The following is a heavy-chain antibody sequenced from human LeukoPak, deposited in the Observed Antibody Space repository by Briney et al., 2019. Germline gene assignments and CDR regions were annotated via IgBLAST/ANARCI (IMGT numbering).Heavy chain of an antibody. J-gene: IGHJ4*02. D-gene: IGHD6-25*01. Sequence: PGGSLRLSCTASGFTFSSYAINWVRQASGKGLEWVAVVSISVTSTYYADSVKGRFTISRDNSNNTVYLQMNSLRVEDTAVYYCARTGVDSSEADYWGQGTLVTVSS. CDR3: ARTGVDSSEADY. CDR2: VSISVTST. CDR1: GFTFSSYA. V-gene: IGHV3-23*01.